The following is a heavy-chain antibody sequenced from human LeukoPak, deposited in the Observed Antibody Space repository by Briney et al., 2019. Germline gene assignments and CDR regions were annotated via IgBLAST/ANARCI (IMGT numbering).Heavy chain of an antibody. V-gene: IGHV4-61*01. CDR2: IYYSGST. CDR3: ARASKDVVVVASIEFFDY. CDR1: GGSVSSGSYY. J-gene: IGHJ4*02. D-gene: IGHD2-15*01. Sequence: SETLSLTCTVSGGSVSSGSYYSSWIRQPPGKGLEWIGYIYYSGSTNYSPSLKSRVTISVDTSKNQFSLKLTSVTAADTAVYYCARASKDVVVVASIEFFDYWGQGTLVTVSS.